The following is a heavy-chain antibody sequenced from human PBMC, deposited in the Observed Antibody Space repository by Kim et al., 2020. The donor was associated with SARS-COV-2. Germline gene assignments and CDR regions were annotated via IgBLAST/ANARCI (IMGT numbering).Heavy chain of an antibody. CDR1: GYTFTSYY. V-gene: IGHV1-46*01. Sequence: ASVKVSCKASGYTFTSYYMHWVRQAPGQGLEWMGIINPSGGSTSYAQKFQGRVTTTRDTSTSTVYMELSSLRSEDTAVYYCAREMSGIVVVVAATFASQGGFDPWGQGTLVTVSS. D-gene: IGHD2-15*01. CDR3: AREMSGIVVVVAATFASQGGFDP. CDR2: INPSGGST. J-gene: IGHJ5*02.